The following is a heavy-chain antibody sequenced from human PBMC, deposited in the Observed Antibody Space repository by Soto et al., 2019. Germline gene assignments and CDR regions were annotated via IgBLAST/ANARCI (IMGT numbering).Heavy chain of an antibody. J-gene: IGHJ4*02. D-gene: IGHD6-19*01. CDR1: GFSFTYAW. V-gene: IGHV3-15*07. CDR2: IKSMPDGGTT. Sequence: EVQLVESGGGLVEPGGALRLSCAASGFSFTYAWLNWVRQAPGQGLEWVGRIKSMPDGGTTDYAAPVKGRFTISRDDLGNTVYLQMNSLKPEDTAVYYCAADLPEWVAYAFDYWGQGTLVTVSP. CDR3: AADLPEWVAYAFDY.